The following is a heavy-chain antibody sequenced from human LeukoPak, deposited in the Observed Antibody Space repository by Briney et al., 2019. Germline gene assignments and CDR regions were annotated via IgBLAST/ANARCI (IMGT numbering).Heavy chain of an antibody. J-gene: IGHJ4*02. Sequence: GGSPRLSCAASGFTFSASSMHWVRQASGKGLEWVGRIRSRANNYATAYAASVKGRFTISRDDSKNTAYLQMNSLKTEDTAVYYCIRWGDGYSYYLDSWGKGTLVTVSS. CDR3: IRWGDGYSYYLDS. CDR2: IRSRANNYAT. CDR1: GFTFSASS. V-gene: IGHV3-73*01. D-gene: IGHD5-24*01.